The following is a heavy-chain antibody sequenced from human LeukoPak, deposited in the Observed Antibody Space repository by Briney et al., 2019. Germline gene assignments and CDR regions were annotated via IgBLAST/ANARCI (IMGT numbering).Heavy chain of an antibody. V-gene: IGHV3-23*01. J-gene: IGHJ4*02. CDR1: GFTFSSYA. D-gene: IGHD2-2*01. CDR2: ISGSGGST. CDR3: AKGMGSTSCYLDDY. Sequence: GGSLRLSCAASGFTFSSYAMSWVCQAPGKGLEWVSAISGSGGSTYYADSVKGRFTISRDNSKNTLYLQMNSLRAEDTAVYYFAKGMGSTSCYLDDYWGQGTLVTVSS.